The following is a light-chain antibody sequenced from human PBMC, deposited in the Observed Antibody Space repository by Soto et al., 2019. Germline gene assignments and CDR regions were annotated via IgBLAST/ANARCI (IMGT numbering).Light chain of an antibody. V-gene: IGKV3-15*01. CDR1: QRIDTS. Sequence: EIVMTQSPATLSLSPGERATLSCRASQRIDTSLAWYQQRPGQAPRLLLYNAATRATGIPARFSGRGFGTEFTLTISSLQSEDFALYYCQQYYKWPPFTFGPGTKVDIK. CDR3: QQYYKWPPFT. J-gene: IGKJ3*01. CDR2: NAA.